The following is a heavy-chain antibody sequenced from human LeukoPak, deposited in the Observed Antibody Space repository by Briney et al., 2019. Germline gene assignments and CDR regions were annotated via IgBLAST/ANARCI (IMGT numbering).Heavy chain of an antibody. J-gene: IGHJ4*02. V-gene: IGHV3-23*01. CDR3: AKDLRFLELDY. Sequence: GGSLRLSCAASGFTFSNYAMSWVRQAPGKGLEWVSANSGSGGSTYYADSVKGRFTISRGNSKNTLYLQMNSLRAEDTAVYYCAKDLRFLELDYWGQGTLVTVSS. D-gene: IGHD3-3*01. CDR2: NSGSGGST. CDR1: GFTFSNYA.